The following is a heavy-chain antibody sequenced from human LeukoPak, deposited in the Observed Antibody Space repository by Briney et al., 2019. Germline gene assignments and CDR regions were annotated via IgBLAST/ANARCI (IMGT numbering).Heavy chain of an antibody. V-gene: IGHV1-18*01. CDR1: GYSFTSYG. J-gene: IGHJ5*02. Sequence: ASVQVSCKGSGYSFTSYGISWVRQAPGQGLEWMGWIRAYNGDTLYAQKLQGRVTMTTDTSTNTAYMELRSLRSNDTAVYYCARDRFGELVSPRWNNWFDPWGQGTLVTVSS. CDR2: IRAYNGDT. D-gene: IGHD3-16*01. CDR3: ARDRFGELVSPRWNNWFDP.